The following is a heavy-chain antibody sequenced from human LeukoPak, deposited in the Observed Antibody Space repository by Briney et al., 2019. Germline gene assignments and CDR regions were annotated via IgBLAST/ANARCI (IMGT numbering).Heavy chain of an antibody. CDR1: GFTFSDYY. J-gene: IGHJ4*02. V-gene: IGHV3-11*01. CDR2: ISSSGSTI. D-gene: IGHD3-10*01. CDR3: VRGFRGGPFDY. Sequence: GGSLRLSCAASGFTFSDYYMSWIRQAPGKGLEWISYISSSGSTIYYADSVKGRFTISRDNAKNSLYLQMNSLRAEDTALYYCVRGFRGGPFDYWGQGTLVTVSS.